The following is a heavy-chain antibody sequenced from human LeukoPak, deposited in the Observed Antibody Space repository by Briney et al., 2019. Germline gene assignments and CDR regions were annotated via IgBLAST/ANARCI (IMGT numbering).Heavy chain of an antibody. D-gene: IGHD2-15*01. CDR1: GYTFTSYS. V-gene: IGHV1-18*01. CDR2: ISAYNGNT. Sequence: ASVKVTCKASGYTFTSYSISWVRQAPGQGLEWMGWISAYNGNTIYAQKVKGRVTMTTDTSTSTAYMELRSLKSDDTAVYYCARASYCSGGSCYSDYWGQGTLVTVSS. CDR3: ARASYCSGGSCYSDY. J-gene: IGHJ4*02.